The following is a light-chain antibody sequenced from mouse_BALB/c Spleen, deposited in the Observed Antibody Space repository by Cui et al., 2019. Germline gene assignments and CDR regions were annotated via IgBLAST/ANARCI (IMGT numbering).Light chain of an antibody. Sequence: DIQLTNTTSSLLDSLGDRVTIICSASQGITNYLNWYQQKPGRTVRLLIYYTSSLHSGVPSRFSGSGSGTDYSLTISNLEPEDIATYYCQQYSKLPHTFGGGTKLEIK. CDR3: QQYSKLPHT. CDR1: QGITNY. J-gene: IGKJ2*01. CDR2: YTS. V-gene: IGKV10-94*01.